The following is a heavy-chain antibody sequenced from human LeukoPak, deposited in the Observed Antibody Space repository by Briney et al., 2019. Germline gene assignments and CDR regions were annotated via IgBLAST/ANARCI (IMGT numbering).Heavy chain of an antibody. CDR2: INSDGSST. J-gene: IGHJ4*02. D-gene: IGHD6-19*01. Sequence: GSLRLSCAAFGFTFSSYWMHWVRQAPGEGLVWVSRINSDGSSTSYADSVKGRFTMSRDNAKNTLYLQMNSLRAEDTAVYSCASSGIAVAGTRYFDYWGQGTLVTVSS. CDR1: GFTFSSYW. CDR3: ASSGIAVAGTRYFDY. V-gene: IGHV3-74*01.